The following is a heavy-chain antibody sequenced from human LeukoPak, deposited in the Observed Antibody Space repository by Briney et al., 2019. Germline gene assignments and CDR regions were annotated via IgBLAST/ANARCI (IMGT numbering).Heavy chain of an antibody. CDR2: IQYDGSIK. CDR3: AKDIERGFDYTNSLDY. D-gene: IGHD4-11*01. J-gene: IGHJ4*02. V-gene: IGHV3-30*02. Sequence: PGGSLRLSCAASRFTFSSYGMHWVRQAPGKGLEWLAFIQYDGSIKLYADSVKGRFAISRDDSNNMVYLQMNSLRVEDTAVYYCAKDIERGFDYTNSLDYWGQGALVTVSS. CDR1: RFTFSSYG.